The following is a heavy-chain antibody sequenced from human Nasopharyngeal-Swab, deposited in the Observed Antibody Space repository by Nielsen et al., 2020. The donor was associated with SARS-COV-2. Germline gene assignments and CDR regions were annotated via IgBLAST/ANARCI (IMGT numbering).Heavy chain of an antibody. CDR3: ARDVPLEGGYDSSGF. CDR1: GFTFSSYG. Sequence: GGSLRLSFAASGFTFSSYGMHWVRQAPGKGLEWVAVIWYDGSNKYYADSVKGRFTISRDNSKNTLYLQMNSLRAEDTAVYYCARDVPLEGGYDSSGFWGQGTMVTVSS. V-gene: IGHV3-33*01. J-gene: IGHJ3*01. D-gene: IGHD3-22*01. CDR2: IWYDGSNK.